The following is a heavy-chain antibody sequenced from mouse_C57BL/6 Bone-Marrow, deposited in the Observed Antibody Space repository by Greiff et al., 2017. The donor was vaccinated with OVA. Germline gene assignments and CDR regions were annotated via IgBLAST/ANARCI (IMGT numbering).Heavy chain of an antibody. CDR1: GFNIQNTY. J-gene: IGHJ1*03. V-gene: IGHV14-3*01. D-gene: IGHD1-1*01. Sequence: VQLQQSVAELVRPGASVKLSCTASGFNIQNTYMHWVKPRPEQGLEWIGRIDPANGNTKYAPKFQGTATITADTSSTTAYLQLSSLTSEDTAIYYCASTTYYYGSSYWYFDVWGTGTTVTVSS. CDR3: ASTTYYYGSSYWYFDV. CDR2: IDPANGNT.